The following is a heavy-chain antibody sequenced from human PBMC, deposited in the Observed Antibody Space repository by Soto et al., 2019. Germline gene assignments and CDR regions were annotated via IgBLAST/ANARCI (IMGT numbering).Heavy chain of an antibody. CDR1: GFTFSSYG. J-gene: IGHJ4*02. D-gene: IGHD5-12*01. CDR3: AKDKDGYNYYFDY. V-gene: IGHV3-30*18. Sequence: GSLRLSCAASGFTFSSYGMHWVRQAPGKGLEWVAVISYDGSNKYYADSVKGRFTISRDNSKNTLYLQMNSLRAEDTAVYYCAKDKDGYNYYFDYWGQGTLVTVSS. CDR2: ISYDGSNK.